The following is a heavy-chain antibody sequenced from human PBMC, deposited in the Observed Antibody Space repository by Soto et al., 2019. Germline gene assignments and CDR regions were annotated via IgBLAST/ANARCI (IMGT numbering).Heavy chain of an antibody. CDR1: GFRFDDAH. D-gene: IGHD5-12*01. Sequence: EVQLVESGGGLVQPGGSLRLSCATSGFRFDDAHMTWVRLAPGEGLEWVANINYDASEKEYVDSVKGRFTIPRDNTERSVFLQMNSLRAEDTAVYYCAWGKGWLRFTSPSHWGQGTLVTVSS. V-gene: IGHV3-7*03. CDR2: INYDASEK. J-gene: IGHJ4*02. CDR3: AWGKGWLRFTSPSH.